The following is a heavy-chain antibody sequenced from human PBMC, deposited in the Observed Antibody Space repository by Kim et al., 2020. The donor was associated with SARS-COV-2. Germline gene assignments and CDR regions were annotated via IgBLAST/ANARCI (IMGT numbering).Heavy chain of an antibody. J-gene: IGHJ4*02. CDR1: GFTFSSYG. Sequence: GGSLRLSCAASGFTFSSYGMHWVRQAPGKGLEWVAVISYDGSNKYYADSVKGRFTISRDNSKNTLYLQMNSLRAEDTAVYYCAKDWGSSWYGGNYYFDYWGQGTLVTVSS. CDR3: AKDWGSSWYGGNYYFDY. V-gene: IGHV3-30*18. CDR2: ISYDGSNK. D-gene: IGHD6-13*01.